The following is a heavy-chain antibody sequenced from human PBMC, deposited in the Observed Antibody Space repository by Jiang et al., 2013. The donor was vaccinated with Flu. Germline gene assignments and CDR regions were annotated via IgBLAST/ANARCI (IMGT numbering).Heavy chain of an antibody. CDR1: GGSIRSYY. J-gene: IGHJ3*02. Sequence: VSGGSIRSYYWSWIRQPPGKGLEWIGYIYHSGSSNXNPSLKSRVTISVDTSKNQFSLKLTSVTAADTAVYYCARLGEDAGSYENAFDIWGQGTMVTVSS. CDR2: IYHSGSS. V-gene: IGHV4-59*08. D-gene: IGHD3-10*01. CDR3: ARLGEDAGSYENAFDI.